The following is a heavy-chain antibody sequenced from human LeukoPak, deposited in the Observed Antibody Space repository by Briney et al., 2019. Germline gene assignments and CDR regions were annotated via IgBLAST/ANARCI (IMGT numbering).Heavy chain of an antibody. CDR3: ARQWFGSGSYDAFDI. V-gene: IGHV3-48*03. J-gene: IGHJ3*02. CDR2: ISSSCSTI. D-gene: IGHD3-10*01. CDR1: GFTFSSYE. Sequence: GSLRLSCAASGFTFSSYEMNWVRQAPGKGLEWVSYISSSCSTIYYADSVKGRFTISRDNAKNSLYLQMNSLRAEDTAVYYCARQWFGSGSYDAFDIWGQGTMVTVSS.